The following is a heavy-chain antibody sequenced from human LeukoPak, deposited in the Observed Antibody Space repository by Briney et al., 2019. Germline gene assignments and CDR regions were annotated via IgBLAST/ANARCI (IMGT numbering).Heavy chain of an antibody. CDR3: AKEFTVVVVAATPYWFDP. J-gene: IGHJ5*02. CDR2: ISGSGGST. D-gene: IGHD2-15*01. CDR1: GFTFSSYA. Sequence: GGSLRLSCAASGFTFSSYAMSWVRQAPGKGLGWVSAISGSGGSTYYADSVKGRFTISRDNSKNTLYLQMNSLRAEDTAVYYCAKEFTVVVVAATPYWFDPWGQGTLVTVSS. V-gene: IGHV3-23*01.